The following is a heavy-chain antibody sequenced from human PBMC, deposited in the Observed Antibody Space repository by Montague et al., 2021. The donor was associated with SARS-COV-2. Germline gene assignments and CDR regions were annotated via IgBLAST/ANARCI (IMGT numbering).Heavy chain of an antibody. V-gene: IGHV3-64D*06. D-gene: IGHD6-19*01. Sequence: SLRLSCAAPGFSFSAFAMHWVRQAPGKGPEYVSAISSSGDSTFSADSAKGRFTISRDNSKSTLYLQMSSLRPEDTAVYYCVKGIAVAARYGMDVWGQGTTVTV. J-gene: IGHJ6*02. CDR1: GFSFSAFA. CDR2: ISSSGDST. CDR3: VKGIAVAARYGMDV.